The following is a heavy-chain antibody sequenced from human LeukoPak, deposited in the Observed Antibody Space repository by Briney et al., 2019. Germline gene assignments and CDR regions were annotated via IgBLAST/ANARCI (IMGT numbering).Heavy chain of an antibody. V-gene: IGHV4-59*01. Sequence: SETLSLTCTASGGSISSYYWSWIRQPPGKGLEWIGYIYYSGSTNYNPSLKSRVTISVDTAKNQFSLKLSSVTAADTAVYYCARSYYDFWSGRPDYMDVWGKGTTVTVSS. D-gene: IGHD3-3*01. J-gene: IGHJ6*03. CDR3: ARSYYDFWSGRPDYMDV. CDR2: IYYSGST. CDR1: GGSISSYY.